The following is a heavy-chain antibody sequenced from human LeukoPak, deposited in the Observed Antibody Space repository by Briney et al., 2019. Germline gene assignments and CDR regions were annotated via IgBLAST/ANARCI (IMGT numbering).Heavy chain of an antibody. CDR1: GFTFSSYG. Sequence: GGSLRPSCAAPGFTFSSYGMHWVRQAPGKGLEWVAVISYDGSNKYYADSVKGRFTISRDNSKNTLYLQMNSLRAEDTAVYYCARVGSTMIVVVDFDYWGQGTLVTVSS. D-gene: IGHD3-22*01. CDR2: ISYDGSNK. CDR3: ARVGSTMIVVVDFDY. J-gene: IGHJ4*02. V-gene: IGHV3-30*03.